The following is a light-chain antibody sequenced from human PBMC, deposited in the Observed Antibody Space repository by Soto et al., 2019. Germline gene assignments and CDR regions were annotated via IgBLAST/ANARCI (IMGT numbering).Light chain of an antibody. V-gene: IGKV1-5*03. J-gene: IGKJ1*01. Sequence: DIQMTQSPSTLSASVGDRVTITGRASQSISTWLAWYQQKPGKAPKLLIYKASGLESGVPSRFSGSGSGTDFTLTISSLQPDDFATYYCQQYNSYSPKTFGPGTKVDIK. CDR2: KAS. CDR1: QSISTW. CDR3: QQYNSYSPKT.